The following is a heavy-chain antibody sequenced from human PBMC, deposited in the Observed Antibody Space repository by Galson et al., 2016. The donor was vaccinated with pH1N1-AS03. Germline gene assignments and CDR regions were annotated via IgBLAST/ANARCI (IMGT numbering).Heavy chain of an antibody. Sequence: QSGAEVKKPGESLRISCKGSGYSFTSYWISWVRQMPGKGLEWMGGIDPSDTYSNSSLSLEGHLTISVDTSISTAYLQWSSLKASDTAMYYCATTTVGYCTTTGCSARYYYGMDVWGQGTTVTVSS. V-gene: IGHV5-10-1*01. J-gene: IGHJ6*02. CDR1: GYSFTSYW. CDR3: ATTTVGYCTTTGCSARYYYGMDV. CDR2: IDPSDTYS. D-gene: IGHD2-2*01.